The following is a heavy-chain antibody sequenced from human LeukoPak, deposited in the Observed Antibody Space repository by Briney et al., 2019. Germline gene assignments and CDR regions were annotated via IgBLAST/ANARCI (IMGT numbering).Heavy chain of an antibody. CDR1: GYTFTSYG. CDR2: ISAYNGNT. V-gene: IGHV1-18*01. D-gene: IGHD3-10*01. CDR3: ARGVEYYYGSGSYYNDY. J-gene: IGHJ4*02. Sequence: ASVNVSFKASGYTFTSYGISWVRQAPGQGLEWMGWISAYNGNTNYAQKLQGRVTMTTDTSTSTAYMKLRSLRSDDTAVYYCARGVEYYYGSGSYYNDYWGQGTLVTVSS.